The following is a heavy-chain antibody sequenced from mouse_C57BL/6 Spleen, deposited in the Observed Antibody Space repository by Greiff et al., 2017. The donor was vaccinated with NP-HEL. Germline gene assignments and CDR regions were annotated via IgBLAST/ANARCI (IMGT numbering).Heavy chain of an antibody. Sequence: EVQLQQSGPELVKPGASVKISCKASGYTFTDYYMNWVKQSHGKSLEWIGDINPNNGGTSYNQKFKGKATLTVDKSSSTAYMELRSLTSEDSAVYYCARDLLWSHIYAMDYWGQGTSVTVSS. CDR1: GYTFTDYY. CDR3: ARDLLWSHIYAMDY. J-gene: IGHJ4*01. D-gene: IGHD2-1*01. V-gene: IGHV1-26*01. CDR2: INPNNGGT.